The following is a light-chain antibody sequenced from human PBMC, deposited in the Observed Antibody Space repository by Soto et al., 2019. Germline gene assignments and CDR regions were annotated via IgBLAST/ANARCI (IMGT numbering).Light chain of an antibody. Sequence: DIVMTQSPDSLTLSLGERATINCKSSQSVFSRFRNKNYLGWFQQKPGQTPRLLIYWASTRESGGSDRFSGSGSGTDFTLTIDSLQAEDVAVYYCQQYYTTPTWTFGQGTKVEV. CDR3: QQYYTTPTWT. J-gene: IGKJ1*01. V-gene: IGKV4-1*01. CDR1: QSVFSRFRNKNY. CDR2: WAS.